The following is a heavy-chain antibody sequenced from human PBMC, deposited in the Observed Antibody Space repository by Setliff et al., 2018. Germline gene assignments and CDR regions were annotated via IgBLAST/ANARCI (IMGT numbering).Heavy chain of an antibody. D-gene: IGHD6-6*01. J-gene: IGHJ4*02. Sequence: PSETLSLTCSVSGGSIISSTYNWGWIRQPPGKGLEWIGSIYYSGTTYYNPSLKSRVTISADTSKNTVYLQVNSLRGEDTAVYHCAKDPKYRGVWPHPAYFDYWGQGALVTVSS. CDR3: AKDPKYRGVWPHPAYFDY. V-gene: IGHV4-39*02. CDR1: GGSIISSTYN. CDR2: IYYSGTT.